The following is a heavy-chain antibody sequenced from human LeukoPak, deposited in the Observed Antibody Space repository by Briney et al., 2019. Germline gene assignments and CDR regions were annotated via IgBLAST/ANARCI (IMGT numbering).Heavy chain of an antibody. CDR2: IYTSGST. CDR3: ATSRFSGGLGRFDP. V-gene: IGHV4-61*02. D-gene: IGHD3-10*01. Sequence: SETLSLTCTVSGGSINSGSYYYHRIRQPAGKGLEWIGRIYTSGSTIYNPSLKSRVTISVDTSKNQVTLKLTSVTAADTAVYYCATSRFSGGLGRFDPWGQGTLVTVSS. J-gene: IGHJ5*02. CDR1: GGSINSGSYY.